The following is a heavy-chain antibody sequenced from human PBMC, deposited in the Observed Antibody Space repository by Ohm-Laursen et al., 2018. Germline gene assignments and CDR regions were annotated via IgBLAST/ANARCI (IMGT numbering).Heavy chain of an antibody. CDR1: GGSISSYY. CDR2: IYYSGST. Sequence: SDTLSLTCIVSGGSISSYYWSWIRQPPGKGLEWIGYIYYSGSTNYNPSLKSRVTISVDTSKNQFSLKLSSVTAADTAVYYCARSRVRGSHYYYYGMDVWGQGTTVTVSS. V-gene: IGHV4-59*07. J-gene: IGHJ6*02. D-gene: IGHD3-10*01. CDR3: ARSRVRGSHYYYYGMDV.